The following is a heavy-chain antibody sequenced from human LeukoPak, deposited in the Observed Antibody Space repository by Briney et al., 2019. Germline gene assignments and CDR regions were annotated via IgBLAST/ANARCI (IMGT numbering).Heavy chain of an antibody. J-gene: IGHJ4*02. CDR1: GFTFSSYS. D-gene: IGHD4-17*01. Sequence: PGGSLRLSCAASGFTFSSYSMNWVRQAPGKGLEWVSSISSSSSYIYYADSVKGRFTISRDNAKNSLYLQMNSLRAEDTAVYYCARDGDYGGYPTYFDYWGQGTLVTVSS. CDR2: ISSSSSYI. CDR3: ARDGDYGGYPTYFDY. V-gene: IGHV3-21*01.